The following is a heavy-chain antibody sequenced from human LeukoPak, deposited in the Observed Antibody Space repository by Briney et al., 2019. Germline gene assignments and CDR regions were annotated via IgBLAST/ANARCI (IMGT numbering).Heavy chain of an antibody. D-gene: IGHD1-14*01. CDR2: IKQDGSEK. J-gene: IGHJ3*02. CDR1: GFTFGDYG. V-gene: IGHV3-7*01. Sequence: QSGGSLRLSCEASGFTFGDYGMHWVRQAPGKGLEWVANIKQDGSEKYYVDSVKGRFTISRDNAKNSLYLQMNSLRAEDTAVYYCARDRPRYNRLYAFDIWGQGTMVTVSS. CDR3: ARDRPRYNRLYAFDI.